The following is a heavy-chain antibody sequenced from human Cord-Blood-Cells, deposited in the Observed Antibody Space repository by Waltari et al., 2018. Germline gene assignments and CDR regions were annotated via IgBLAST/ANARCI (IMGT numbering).Heavy chain of an antibody. J-gene: IGHJ5*02. CDR2: ISGSGGST. Sequence: EVQLLESGGGLVQPGGSLRLSCAASGFTFSSYAISWVPRAPGKGLEWVSAISGSGGSTYYADSVKGRFTISRDNSKNTLYLQMNSLRAEDTAVYYCAKGLYSNYNWFDPWGQGTLVTVSS. D-gene: IGHD4-4*01. V-gene: IGHV3-23*01. CDR3: AKGLYSNYNWFDP. CDR1: GFTFSSYA.